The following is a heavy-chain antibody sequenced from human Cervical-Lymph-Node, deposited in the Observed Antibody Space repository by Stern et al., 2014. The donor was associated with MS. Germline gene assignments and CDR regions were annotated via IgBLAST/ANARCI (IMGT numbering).Heavy chain of an antibody. J-gene: IGHJ6*02. Sequence: EVQLVESGGGLVKPGGSLRLSCAASGFTFSSYSMNWVRQAPGKGLEWVSSISSSSSYIYYADSVKGRFTISRDNAKNSLYLQMNSLRAEDTAVYYCAREANYDILTGYHYYYSMDVWGQGTTVTVSS. CDR1: GFTFSSYS. V-gene: IGHV3-21*01. CDR2: ISSSSSYI. CDR3: AREANYDILTGYHYYYSMDV. D-gene: IGHD3-9*01.